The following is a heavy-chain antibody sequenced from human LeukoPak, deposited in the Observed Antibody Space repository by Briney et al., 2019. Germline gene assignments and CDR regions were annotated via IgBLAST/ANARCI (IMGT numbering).Heavy chain of an antibody. CDR3: ARNHYYDILTGYVTYGMDV. V-gene: IGHV1-2*04. CDR2: INPNSGGT. Sequence: GASVKVSCKASGYTFTDYYMHWVRQAPGQGLEWMGWINPNSGGTTYALKFQGWVTMTRDTSISTAYMELSRLRSDDTAVYYCARNHYYDILTGYVTYGMDVWGQGTTVTVSS. CDR1: GYTFTDYY. J-gene: IGHJ6*02. D-gene: IGHD3-9*01.